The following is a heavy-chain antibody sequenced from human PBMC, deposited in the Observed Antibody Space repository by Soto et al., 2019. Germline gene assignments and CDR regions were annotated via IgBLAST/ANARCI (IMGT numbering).Heavy chain of an antibody. J-gene: IGHJ4*02. CDR2: INHSGST. V-gene: IGHV4-34*01. CDR1: GGSFSGYY. Sequence: QVQLQQWGAGLLKPSETLSLTCAVYGGSFSGYYWSSIRQPPGKGLEWIGEINHSGSTNYNPSLRRRVTISVDTSKNQFSLKLSSVTAADTAVYYCARGGGSYSRGFDYWGQGTLVTVSS. D-gene: IGHD1-26*01. CDR3: ARGGGSYSRGFDY.